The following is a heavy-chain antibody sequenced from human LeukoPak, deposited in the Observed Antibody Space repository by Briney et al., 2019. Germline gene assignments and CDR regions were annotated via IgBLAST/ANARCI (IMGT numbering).Heavy chain of an antibody. D-gene: IGHD3-22*01. CDR1: GGSITNYY. CDR2: IYYSGST. Sequence: SETLSLTCTVSGGSITNYYWSWIRQPPGKGLEWIGYIYYSGSTNYNPSLKSRVTISVDTSTNQFSLKLSSVTAADTAVYFCARGGRLLGKFDYWGKGTLVTVSS. V-gene: IGHV4-59*01. CDR3: ARGGRLLGKFDY. J-gene: IGHJ4*02.